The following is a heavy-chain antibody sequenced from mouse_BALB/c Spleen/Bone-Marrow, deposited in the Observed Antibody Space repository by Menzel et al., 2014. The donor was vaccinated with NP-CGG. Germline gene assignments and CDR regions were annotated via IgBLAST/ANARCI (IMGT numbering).Heavy chain of an antibody. CDR3: ARDKGGYCVGGFAY. CDR1: GFTFSDYY. D-gene: IGHD2-3*01. CDR2: ISDGGTYT. V-gene: IGHV5-4*02. Sequence: EVNLVESGGGLVKPGGSLKPSCAASGFTFSDYYMYWVRQTPEKRLEWVATISDGGTYTYYSDSVKGRFTTSRDNARNNLYLQMSSLKSEDTAMYYCARDKGGYCVGGFAYWGQGTLVTVSA. J-gene: IGHJ3*01.